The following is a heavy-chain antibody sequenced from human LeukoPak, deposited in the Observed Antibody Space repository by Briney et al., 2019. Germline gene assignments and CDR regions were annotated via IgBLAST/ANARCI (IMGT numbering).Heavy chain of an antibody. V-gene: IGHV5-51*01. Sequence: GESLKISCKGSGYSFTSYWIGWVRQMPGKGLEWMGIIYPGDSDTRYSPSFQGQVTISADKSINTAYLQWGSLKASDTAIYYCARTKMSTALTFDYWGQGTLVTVSS. CDR2: IYPGDSDT. J-gene: IGHJ4*02. D-gene: IGHD5-24*01. CDR3: ARTKMSTALTFDY. CDR1: GYSFTSYW.